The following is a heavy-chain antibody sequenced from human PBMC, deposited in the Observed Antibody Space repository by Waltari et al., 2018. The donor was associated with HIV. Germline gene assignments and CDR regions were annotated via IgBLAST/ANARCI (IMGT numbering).Heavy chain of an antibody. V-gene: IGHV3-23*01. CDR1: GFNCRHFA. J-gene: IGHJ3*01. D-gene: IGHD2-2*01. Sequence: EVQLLESGGGLVQPGGSMRLSCTASGFNCRHFAMSWVRQAPGNGPEWVSALSGSGSTASYADYVKGRFTISRDFSNNTLFLQMNNLRAEDTAVYFCAKTMRDLRPSAFDVWGQGTMVAISS. CDR3: AKTMRDLRPSAFDV. CDR2: LSGSGSTA.